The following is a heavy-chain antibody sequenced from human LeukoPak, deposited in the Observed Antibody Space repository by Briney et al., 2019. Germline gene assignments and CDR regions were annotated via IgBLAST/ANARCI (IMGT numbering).Heavy chain of an antibody. CDR1: GGSISSSSYY. J-gene: IGHJ6*02. D-gene: IGHD5-12*01. Sequence: SETLSLTCTVSGGSISSSSYYWGWIRQPPGKGLEWIGSIYYSGSTYYNPSLKSRVTISVDTSKNQFSLKLSSVTAADTAVYYCARRQGRVSGSATTKDYYYYGMDVWGQGTTVTVSS. V-gene: IGHV4-39*01. CDR3: ARRQGRVSGSATTKDYYYYGMDV. CDR2: IYYSGST.